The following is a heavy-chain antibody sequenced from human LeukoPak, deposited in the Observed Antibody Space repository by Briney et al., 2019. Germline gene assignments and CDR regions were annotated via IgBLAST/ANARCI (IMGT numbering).Heavy chain of an antibody. CDR2: IEPSDSYT. CDR1: GYSFTSYW. D-gene: IGHD3-22*01. V-gene: IGHV5-10-1*01. J-gene: IGHJ4*02. CDR3: ARDISGYSDY. Sequence: GESPKISCKGSGYSFTSYWISWVRQMPGKGLEWMGRIEPSDSYTNYSPSFQGHVTISADKSISTAYLQWSSLKASDTAMYFCARDISGYSDYWGQGTLVTVSS.